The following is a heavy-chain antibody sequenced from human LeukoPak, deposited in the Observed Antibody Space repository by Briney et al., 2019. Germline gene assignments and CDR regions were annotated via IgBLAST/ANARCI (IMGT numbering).Heavy chain of an antibody. V-gene: IGHV4-4*02. CDR1: GDSISSGNW. J-gene: IGHJ4*02. Sequence: PSGTLSLTCAVSGDSISSGNWWTWVRQPPGKGLEWIGEIYHSGNTNYNPSLKSRVTMSVDKSKNHFSLMLSSVTAADTAVYYCTRAPSITMFDSWGQGTLVTVSS. D-gene: IGHD3-3*01. CDR3: TRAPSITMFDS. CDR2: IYHSGNT.